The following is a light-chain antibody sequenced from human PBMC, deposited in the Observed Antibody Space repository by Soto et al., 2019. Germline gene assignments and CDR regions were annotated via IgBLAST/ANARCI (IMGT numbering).Light chain of an antibody. Sequence: QSALTQPASVSGSPGQSITISCTGTSSDVGSYNLVSWYQQHPGKAPKLMIYEGSKRPSGVSNRFSGSKSSNTASLTISGLQAEDEADYYCCSYAGSSTFRVFGGGTKVTVL. CDR2: EGS. CDR3: CSYAGSSTFRV. V-gene: IGLV2-23*01. J-gene: IGLJ2*01. CDR1: SSDVGSYNL.